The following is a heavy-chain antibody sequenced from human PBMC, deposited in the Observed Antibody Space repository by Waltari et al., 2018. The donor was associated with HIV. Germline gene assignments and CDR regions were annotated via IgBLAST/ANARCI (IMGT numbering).Heavy chain of an antibody. CDR2: MYSGGTT. Sequence: EVQLVESGGGLVRPGGSLRLSCAAYGFTVSSHPQGWVRQTPGKGLEYVAVMYSGGTTHYADSVNGRFTISRDSSKSALYLQMNTLRAEDTALYYCARVDRAGTTSGWDVFDIWGQGTMVTVSS. V-gene: IGHV3-66*01. CDR3: ARVDRAGTTSGWDVFDI. J-gene: IGHJ3*02. D-gene: IGHD1-1*01. CDR1: GFTVSSHP.